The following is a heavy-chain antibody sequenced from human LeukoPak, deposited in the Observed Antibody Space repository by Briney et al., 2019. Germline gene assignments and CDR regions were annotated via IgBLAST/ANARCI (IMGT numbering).Heavy chain of an antibody. D-gene: IGHD6-6*01. CDR3: AIPQLYSSSPGY. CDR1: GFSFNNYW. V-gene: IGHV3-66*01. CDR2: IYSGGST. Sequence: HPGGSLRLSCAASGFSFNNYWMSWVRQAPGKGLEWVSVIYSGGSTYYADSVKGRFTISRDNSKNTLYLQMNSLRAEDTAVYYCAIPQLYSSSPGYWGQGTLVTVSS. J-gene: IGHJ4*02.